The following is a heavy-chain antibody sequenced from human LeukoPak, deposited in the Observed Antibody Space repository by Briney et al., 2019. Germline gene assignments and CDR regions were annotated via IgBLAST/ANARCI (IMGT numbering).Heavy chain of an antibody. D-gene: IGHD5-18*01. V-gene: IGHV4-34*01. Sequence: SETLSVTCAVYGGSFSGYYWSWIRQPPAKGLEWIGEIDQSGSTNHNPSLKSRVTISVDTSKNQFSLKLSSVTAADTAVYYCARCGYSYNTRTSDYSGQGTLGTASS. CDR3: ARCGYSYNTRTSDY. CDR2: IDQSGST. J-gene: IGHJ4*02. CDR1: GGSFSGYY.